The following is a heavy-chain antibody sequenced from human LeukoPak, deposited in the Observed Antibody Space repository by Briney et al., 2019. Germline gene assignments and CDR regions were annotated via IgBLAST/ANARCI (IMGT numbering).Heavy chain of an antibody. CDR1: GFTFSSYG. Sequence: GGSLRLSCAASGFTFSSYGMHWVRQAPGKGLEWVAFIRYDGSNKYYADSVKGRFTISRDSSKNTLFLQMSSLRAEDTAVYYCAKASGIYYSHFDYWAQGTLVTVSS. CDR2: IRYDGSNK. J-gene: IGHJ4*02. D-gene: IGHD1-26*01. V-gene: IGHV3-30*02. CDR3: AKASGIYYSHFDY.